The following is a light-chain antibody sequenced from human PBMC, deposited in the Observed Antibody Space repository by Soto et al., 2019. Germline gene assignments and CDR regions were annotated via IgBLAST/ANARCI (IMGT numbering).Light chain of an antibody. CDR1: QIITNR. CDR2: DAS. Sequence: DIQMTQSPSTLSASVGDRVTITCRASQIITNRLAWYQQKPGKAPKVLIYDASNLQTGVPSRFSGSGSGTDFTLTISSLQPEDFGTYFCQHTYSTPFTFGPGTKVDIK. CDR3: QHTYSTPFT. V-gene: IGKV1-5*01. J-gene: IGKJ3*01.